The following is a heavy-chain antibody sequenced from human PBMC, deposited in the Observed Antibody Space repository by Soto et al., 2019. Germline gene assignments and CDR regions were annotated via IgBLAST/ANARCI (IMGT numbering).Heavy chain of an antibody. V-gene: IGHV3-23*01. D-gene: IGHD4-17*01. CDR3: AKDRYGDYGGIDY. CDR2: ITGSGGST. Sequence: EVQLLESGGGLVQPGGSLRLSCAASGFTFSTYAMIWVRQAPGKGLEWVSVITGSGGSTYYADSVKGRFTISRDTSKITLFLLMNSLSAEDTAVYYCAKDRYGDYGGIDYWGQGTMVTVSS. J-gene: IGHJ4*02. CDR1: GFTFSTYA.